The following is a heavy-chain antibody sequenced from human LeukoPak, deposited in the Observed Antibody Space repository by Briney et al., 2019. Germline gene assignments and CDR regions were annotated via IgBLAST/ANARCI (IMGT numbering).Heavy chain of an antibody. CDR1: GFTVSRNY. CDR2: IYSDGSR. CDR3: ARDSDNSSGAY. J-gene: IGHJ4*02. D-gene: IGHD6-19*01. V-gene: IGHV3-66*01. Sequence: GGSLRLSCAASGFTVSRNYMSWVRQAPGKGLEWVSEIYSDGSRYYADSVKDRFTISRDNAKNTMYLQMNSLRAEDTAVYYCARDSDNSSGAYWGQGTLVTVCS.